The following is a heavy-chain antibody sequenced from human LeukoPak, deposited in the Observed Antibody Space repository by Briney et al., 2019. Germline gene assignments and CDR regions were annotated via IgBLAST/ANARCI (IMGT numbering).Heavy chain of an antibody. V-gene: IGHV1-2*02. D-gene: IGHD2-21*02. J-gene: IGHJ3*02. CDR2: INPNSGGT. CDR3: AREEVVVTAMSAFDI. Sequence: GASVKVSCKASGYTFTGYYMHWVRPAPGQGLEWMGWINPNSGGTNYAQKFQGRVTMTRDTSISTAYMELSRLRSDDTAVYYCAREEVVVTAMSAFDIWGQGTMVTVSS. CDR1: GYTFTGYY.